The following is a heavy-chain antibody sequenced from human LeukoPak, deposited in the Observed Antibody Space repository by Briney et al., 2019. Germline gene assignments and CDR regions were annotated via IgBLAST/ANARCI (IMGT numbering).Heavy chain of an antibody. D-gene: IGHD6-6*01. CDR1: GGSISSYY. CDR2: IYYSGST. J-gene: IGHJ3*02. Sequence: SETLSLTCTVSGGSISSYYWSWIRQPPGKGREWVGYIYYSGSTNYNPSLKSRVTISVDTSKNQSSLKLSSVTAADTAVYYCAMRQLVLGAFDIWGQGTMVTVSS. V-gene: IGHV4-59*01. CDR3: AMRQLVLGAFDI.